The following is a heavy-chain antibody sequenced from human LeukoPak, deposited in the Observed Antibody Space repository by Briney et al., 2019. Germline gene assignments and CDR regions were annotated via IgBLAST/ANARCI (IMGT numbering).Heavy chain of an antibody. CDR2: ISSSSSYI. J-gene: IGHJ4*02. Sequence: PGGSLRLSCAASGFTFSSYSMNWVRQAPGKGLEWVSSISSSSSYIYYAGSVKGRFTISRDNAKNSLYLQMNSLRAEDTAVYYCARGSILTGFLWGQGTLVTVSS. V-gene: IGHV3-21*01. CDR3: ARGSILTGFL. D-gene: IGHD3-9*01. CDR1: GFTFSSYS.